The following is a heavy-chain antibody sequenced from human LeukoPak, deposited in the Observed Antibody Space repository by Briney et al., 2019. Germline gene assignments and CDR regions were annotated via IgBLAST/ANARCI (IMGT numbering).Heavy chain of an antibody. CDR3: ARNWKDAFDI. CDR1: GFTFSNYW. V-gene: IGHV3-7*03. Sequence: GGSLRLSCAVSGFTFSNYWMSWVRQAPGKGLQWVANIKQDGDERYYVDSVKGRFTISRDNAKNSLYLQMSSLRAEDTALYHCARNWKDAFDIWGQGTMVTVSS. D-gene: IGHD1-1*01. CDR2: IKQDGDER. J-gene: IGHJ3*02.